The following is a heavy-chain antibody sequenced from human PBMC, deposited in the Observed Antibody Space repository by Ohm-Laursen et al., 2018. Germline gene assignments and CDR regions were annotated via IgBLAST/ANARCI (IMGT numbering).Heavy chain of an antibody. CDR2: IYSGGST. Sequence: SLRLSCAASGFTFSDYYMSWIRQAPGKGLEWVSVIYSGGSTYYADSVKGRFTISRDNSKNTLYLQMNSLRAEDTAVYYCASQVPLWFGGGAFDIWGHGTMVTVSS. J-gene: IGHJ3*02. CDR3: ASQVPLWFGGGAFDI. D-gene: IGHD3-10*01. CDR1: GFTFSDYY. V-gene: IGHV3-66*04.